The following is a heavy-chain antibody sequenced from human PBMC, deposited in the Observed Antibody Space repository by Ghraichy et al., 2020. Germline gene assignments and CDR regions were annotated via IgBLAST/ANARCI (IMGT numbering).Heavy chain of an antibody. Sequence: SVKVSCKASGYTFTSYDINCVRQATGQGLEWMGWMNPNSGNTGYAQKFQGRVTMTRNTSISTAYMELSSLRSEDTAVYYCARVYSSSWYYYYYGMDVWGQGTTVTVSS. J-gene: IGHJ6*02. D-gene: IGHD6-13*01. CDR3: ARVYSSSWYYYYYGMDV. CDR2: MNPNSGNT. CDR1: GYTFTSYD. V-gene: IGHV1-8*01.